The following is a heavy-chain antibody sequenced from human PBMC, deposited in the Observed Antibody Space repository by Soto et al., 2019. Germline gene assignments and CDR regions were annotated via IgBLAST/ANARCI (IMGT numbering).Heavy chain of an antibody. CDR1: GYSFTSYW. J-gene: IGHJ4*02. Sequence: GESLKLSCKGSGYSFTSYWISWVRQMPGKGLEWMGRIDPSDSYTNYSPSFQGHVTISADKSISTAYLQWSSLKASDTAMYYCARHVGDILTGYYPDYWGQGTLVTVSS. CDR3: ARHVGDILTGYYPDY. CDR2: IDPSDSYT. D-gene: IGHD3-9*01. V-gene: IGHV5-10-1*01.